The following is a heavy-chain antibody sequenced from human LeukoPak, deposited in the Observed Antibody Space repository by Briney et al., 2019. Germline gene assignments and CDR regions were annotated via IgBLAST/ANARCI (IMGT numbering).Heavy chain of an antibody. V-gene: IGHV3-74*01. Sequence: GGSLRLSCAASGFTPSIYRMHWGRQTPGKGLWWVSRINSDGSSTSYADSVKGRFTISRDNAKNTLYLQMNSLRAEDTAVYYCARDTAMVYWYFDLWGRGTLVTVSS. D-gene: IGHD5-18*01. CDR2: INSDGSST. CDR3: ARDTAMVYWYFDL. CDR1: GFTPSIYR. J-gene: IGHJ2*01.